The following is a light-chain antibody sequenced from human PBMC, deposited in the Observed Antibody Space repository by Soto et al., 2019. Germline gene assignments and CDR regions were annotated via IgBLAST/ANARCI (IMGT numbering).Light chain of an antibody. CDR1: SSNIGNNY. CDR2: DNN. CDR3: GTWDSSLSAPVV. Sequence: QSVLTQPPSVSAAPGQKVTISCSGISSNIGNNYVSWYQQLPGTAPKLLIYDNNKRPSGIPDRFSGSKSGTSATLGITGLQTGDEDDYYCGTWDSSLSAPVVFGGGTKLTVL. J-gene: IGLJ2*01. V-gene: IGLV1-51*01.